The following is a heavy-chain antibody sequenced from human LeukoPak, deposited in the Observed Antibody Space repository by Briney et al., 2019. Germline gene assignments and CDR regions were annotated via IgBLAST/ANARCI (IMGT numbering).Heavy chain of an antibody. J-gene: IGHJ4*02. CDR3: ARGSDCSSTSCYTFDY. CDR2: INHSGST. Sequence: TSETLSLTCAVYGGSFSGYYWSWIRQPPGKGLEWIGEINHSGSTNYNPSLKSRVTISVDTSKNQFSLKLSSVTAADTAVYYCARGSDCSSTSCYTFDYWGQGTLVTVSS. V-gene: IGHV4-34*01. CDR1: GGSFSGYY. D-gene: IGHD2-2*02.